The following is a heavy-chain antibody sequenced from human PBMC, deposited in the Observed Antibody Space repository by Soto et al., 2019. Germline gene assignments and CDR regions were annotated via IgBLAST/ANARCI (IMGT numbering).Heavy chain of an antibody. CDR1: GYTFTGYY. CDR3: ARGPPHLEYRSSSVNNNWFDP. Sequence: QVQLVQSGAEVKKPGASVKVSCKASGYTFTGYYMHWVRQAPGQGLEWMGWINPNSGGTNYAQKFQVWVAMTRDTSISTAYMELRRLRSDDTAVYYCARGPPHLEYRSSSVNNNWFDPWGQGTLVTVSS. CDR2: INPNSGGT. V-gene: IGHV1-2*04. D-gene: IGHD6-6*01. J-gene: IGHJ5*02.